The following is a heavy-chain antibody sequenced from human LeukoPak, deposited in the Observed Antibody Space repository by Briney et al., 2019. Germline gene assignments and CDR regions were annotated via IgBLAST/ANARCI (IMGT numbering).Heavy chain of an antibody. CDR3: ARGILGYCSGGSCYSGQDYYYYMDV. V-gene: IGHV1-18*01. Sequence: GASVKVSCKASGYTFTSYGSSWVRQAPGQGLEWMGWISAYNGNTNYAQKLQGRVTMTTDTSTSTAYMELRSLRSDDTAVYYCARGILGYCSGGSCYSGQDYYYYMDVWGKGTTVTISS. CDR2: ISAYNGNT. J-gene: IGHJ6*03. D-gene: IGHD2-15*01. CDR1: GYTFTSYG.